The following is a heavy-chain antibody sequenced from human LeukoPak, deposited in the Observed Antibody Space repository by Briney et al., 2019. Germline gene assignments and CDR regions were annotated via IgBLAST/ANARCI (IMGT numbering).Heavy chain of an antibody. CDR2: IKSKTAGGTT. D-gene: IGHD6-13*01. V-gene: IGHV3-15*01. J-gene: IGHJ4*02. Sequence: GGSLRLSCAASGFTFSNAWMSWVRQAPGKGLEWVGRIKSKTAGGTTDYAAPVKGRFTISRDDSKNRLYLRMNSLKTEDTAVYYCTTWDHIAVAGLRWGQGTLVTVSS. CDR1: GFTFSNAW. CDR3: TTWDHIAVAGLR.